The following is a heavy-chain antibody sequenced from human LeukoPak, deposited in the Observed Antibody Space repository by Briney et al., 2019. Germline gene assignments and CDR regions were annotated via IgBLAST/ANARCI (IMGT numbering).Heavy chain of an antibody. J-gene: IGHJ4*02. Sequence: GRSLRLSCAASGFTFDDYAMHWVRQAPGEGLERVSGISWNSGRIGYADSVKGRFTISRENAKKSLYLKMNSMRAEATALYNCFGSSSSGQPYWGQGALVTVSS. V-gene: IGHV3-9*01. CDR3: FGSSSSGQPY. CDR2: ISWNSGRI. CDR1: GFTFDDYA. D-gene: IGHD6-6*01.